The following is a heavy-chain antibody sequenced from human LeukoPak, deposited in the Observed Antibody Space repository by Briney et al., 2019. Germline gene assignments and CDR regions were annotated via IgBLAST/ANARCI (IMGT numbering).Heavy chain of an antibody. D-gene: IGHD2-2*01. CDR1: GGSISSSSYY. Sequence: SETLSLTCTVSGGSISSSSYYWGWIRQPPGKGLEWIGSIYYSGNTYYNPSLKSRITISGDTSKNQFSLKLRSVTATDTAVYYCASQYCSGTSCHYYYYYMDVWGKGTTVTVSS. CDR2: IYYSGNT. V-gene: IGHV4-39*01. J-gene: IGHJ6*03. CDR3: ASQYCSGTSCHYYYYYMDV.